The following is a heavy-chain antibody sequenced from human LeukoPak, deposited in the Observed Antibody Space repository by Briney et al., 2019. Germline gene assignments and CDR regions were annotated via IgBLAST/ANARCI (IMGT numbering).Heavy chain of an antibody. CDR3: ARAEWEPYYYYMDV. J-gene: IGHJ6*03. V-gene: IGHV3-21*01. CDR2: ISSSSYI. CDR1: GFTFSSYS. D-gene: IGHD1-26*01. Sequence: PGGSLRLSCAASGFTFSSYSMNWVRQAPGKGLEWVSSISSSSYIYYADSVKGRFTISRDNAKNSLYLQMNSLRAEDTAVYYCARAEWEPYYYYMDVWGKGTTVTVSS.